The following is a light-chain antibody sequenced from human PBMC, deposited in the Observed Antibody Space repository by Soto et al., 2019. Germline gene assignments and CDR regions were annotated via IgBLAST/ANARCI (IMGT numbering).Light chain of an antibody. CDR3: SSHTSSSTGV. CDR1: SSDVGGYNY. J-gene: IGLJ1*01. Sequence: SEVSQAGSVSGSPGPPFTIICTGPSSDVGGYNYVSWYQQHPGKAPKLMIYDVSNRPSGVSNRFSGSKSGNTASLTISGLLAEDEADYYCSSHTSSSTGVFATGTKGTVL. V-gene: IGLV2-14*01. CDR2: DVS.